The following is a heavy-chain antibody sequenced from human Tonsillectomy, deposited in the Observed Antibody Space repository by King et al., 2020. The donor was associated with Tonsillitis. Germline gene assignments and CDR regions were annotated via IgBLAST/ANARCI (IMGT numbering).Heavy chain of an antibody. J-gene: IGHJ4*02. CDR3: ARYTGPEWQQLDQYYFDY. D-gene: IGHD6-13*01. Sequence: VQLVESGGGLVQPGGSLRLSCAASGFTFSSYEMNWVRQAPGKGLEWVSYISSSGSTIYYADSVKGRFTISRDNAKNSLYLQMNSLRAEDTAVYYCARYTGPEWQQLDQYYFDYWGQGTLVTVSS. V-gene: IGHV3-48*03. CDR1: GFTFSSYE. CDR2: ISSSGSTI.